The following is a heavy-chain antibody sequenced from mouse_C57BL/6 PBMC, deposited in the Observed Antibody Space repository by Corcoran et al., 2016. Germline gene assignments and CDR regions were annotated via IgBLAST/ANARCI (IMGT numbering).Heavy chain of an antibody. J-gene: IGHJ1*03. V-gene: IGHV9-3*01. CDR3: VRGSNWFLDV. D-gene: IGHD1-1*02. CDR2: INTYSGVP. Sequence: QIQLVQSGPELRKPGATVESSCKASGYTFTTYGMSWVKQAPGKDLKWRGWINTYSGVPTYADDFKGRFAFSLETSASTAYLQINNLKTEDAATFFCVRGSNWFLDVWGTGTTVTVSS. CDR1: GYTFTTYG.